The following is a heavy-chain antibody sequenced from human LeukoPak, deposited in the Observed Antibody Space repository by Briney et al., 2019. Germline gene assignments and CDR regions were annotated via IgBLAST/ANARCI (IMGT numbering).Heavy chain of an antibody. D-gene: IGHD2-15*01. CDR3: AKEAGYCSGGSCYDY. J-gene: IGHJ4*02. Sequence: PGGSLRLSCAASGFTFSSYAMSWVRQAPGKGLEXXXXISGSGGSTYYADSVKGRFTISRDNSKNTLYLQMNSLRAEDTAVYYCAKEAGYCSGGSCYDYWGQGTLVTVSS. CDR1: GFTFSSYA. CDR2: ISGSGGST. V-gene: IGHV3-23*01.